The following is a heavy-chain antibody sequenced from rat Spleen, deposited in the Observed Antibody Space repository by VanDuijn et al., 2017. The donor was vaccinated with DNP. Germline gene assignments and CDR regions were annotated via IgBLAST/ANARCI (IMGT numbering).Heavy chain of an antibody. CDR1: GFSLTSYN. Sequence: QVQLKESGPGLVQPSQTLSLTCTVSGFSLTSYNVHWVRQPPGKGLEWMGVMWSGGSTDYNSALKSRLSISRDTSKNQVFLKMNSLQSEDTTTYYCARDNTAYYFDYWGQGVMVTVSS. CDR2: MWSGGST. CDR3: ARDNTAYYFDY. J-gene: IGHJ2*01. D-gene: IGHD4-1*01. V-gene: IGHV2-45*01.